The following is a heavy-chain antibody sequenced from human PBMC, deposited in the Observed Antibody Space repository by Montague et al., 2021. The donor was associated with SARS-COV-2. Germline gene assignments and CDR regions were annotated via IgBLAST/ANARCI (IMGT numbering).Heavy chain of an antibody. Sequence: SLRLSCAASGFTLSYYWIHWVRQAPGKGLVWVSRINRDQRTTSYPDSAXGRFTIARDNAKNTLYPQMNSLRAEDTAVYYCVGSGWYRGRYYFDYWGQGTLVTVSS. CDR2: INRDQRTT. J-gene: IGHJ4*02. D-gene: IGHD6-19*01. V-gene: IGHV3-74*01. CDR1: GFTLSYYW. CDR3: VGSGWYRGRYYFDY.